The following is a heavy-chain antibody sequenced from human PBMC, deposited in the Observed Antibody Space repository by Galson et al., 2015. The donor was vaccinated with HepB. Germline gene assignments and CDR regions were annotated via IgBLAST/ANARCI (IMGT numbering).Heavy chain of an antibody. CDR1: GFTFSGSA. CDR3: TRRSSRGQQLVLGYYYGMDV. D-gene: IGHD6-13*01. CDR2: IRSKANSYAT. J-gene: IGHJ6*02. Sequence: SLRLSCAASGFTFSGSAMHWVRQASGKGLEWVGRIRSKANSYATAYAASVKGRFTISRDDSKNTAYLQMNSLKTEDTAVYYCTRRSSRGQQLVLGYYYGMDVWGQGTTVTVSS. V-gene: IGHV3-73*01.